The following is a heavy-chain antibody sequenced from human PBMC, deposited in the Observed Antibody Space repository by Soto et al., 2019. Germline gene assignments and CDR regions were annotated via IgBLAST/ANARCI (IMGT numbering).Heavy chain of an antibody. V-gene: IGHV1-18*01. Sequence: AVNVGCNTSGDTFTSYSSTGVRQAPGQGLEWMGWISAYNVNTKYAQKLQGRVTMTTDTSTSTAYIELRSLRSDDTAVYYCARDAAVGVVAAAYWGQGTLVSVSS. D-gene: IGHD2-15*01. CDR1: GDTFTSYS. J-gene: IGHJ4*02. CDR3: ARDAAVGVVAAAY. CDR2: ISAYNVNT.